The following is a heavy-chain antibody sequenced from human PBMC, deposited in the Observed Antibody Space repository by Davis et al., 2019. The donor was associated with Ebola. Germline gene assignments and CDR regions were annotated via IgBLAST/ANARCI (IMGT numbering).Heavy chain of an antibody. Sequence: GESLKISCTGSGYSFTSYWIGWVRQMPGKGLEWMGIIYPGDSDTRYSPSFQGQVTISADKSISTAYLQWSSLKASDTAMYYCARHEGFDYVWGSYRPPNDAFDIWGQGTMVTVSS. J-gene: IGHJ3*02. CDR1: GYSFTSYW. D-gene: IGHD3-16*02. CDR2: IYPGDSDT. V-gene: IGHV5-51*01. CDR3: ARHEGFDYVWGSYRPPNDAFDI.